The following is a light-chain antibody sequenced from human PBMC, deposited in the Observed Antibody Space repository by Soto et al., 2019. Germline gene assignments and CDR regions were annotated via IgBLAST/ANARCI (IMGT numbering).Light chain of an antibody. Sequence: QSALTQPASVSGSPGQSITISCTGTSSDVGGYNHVSWYQQHPGKAPKLIIFEVRNRPSGVSDRFSASKSGNTASLTISGLQTEDEAVYYCSSYASSSSYDFGTGTKGTVL. CDR2: EVR. CDR1: SSDVGGYNH. J-gene: IGLJ1*01. V-gene: IGLV2-14*01. CDR3: SSYASSSSYD.